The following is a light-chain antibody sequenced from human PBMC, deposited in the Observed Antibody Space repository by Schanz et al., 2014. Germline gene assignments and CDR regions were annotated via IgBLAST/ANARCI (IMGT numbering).Light chain of an antibody. CDR1: SSNIGAGYD. V-gene: IGLV1-40*01. CDR3: QSYDSSLSGTSV. CDR2: GNK. J-gene: IGLJ1*01. Sequence: QSVLTQPPSVSGAPGQRVTISCTGSSSNIGAGYDVHWYQQLPGTAPKLLMYGNKNRPSGVPDRFSGSKSDTSASLAITGLQAEDEADYYCQSYDSSLSGTSVFGTGTKLTVL.